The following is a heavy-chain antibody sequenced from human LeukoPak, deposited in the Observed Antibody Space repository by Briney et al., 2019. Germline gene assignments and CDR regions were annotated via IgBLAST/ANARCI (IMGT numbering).Heavy chain of an antibody. CDR1: GFTFDDYT. Sequence: HSGGSLRLSCAASGFTFDDYTMHWVRHAPGKGLEWVSLISWDGGSTYYADSVKGRFTISRDSSKNSLYLQMNSLRTEDTALYYCAKAGYCSGGSCYDYMDVWGKGTTVTVSS. CDR2: ISWDGGST. D-gene: IGHD2-15*01. CDR3: AKAGYCSGGSCYDYMDV. V-gene: IGHV3-43*01. J-gene: IGHJ6*03.